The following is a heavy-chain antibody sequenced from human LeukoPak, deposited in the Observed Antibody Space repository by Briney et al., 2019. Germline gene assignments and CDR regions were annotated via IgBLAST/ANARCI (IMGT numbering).Heavy chain of an antibody. CDR2: FDPEDGET. V-gene: IGHV1-24*01. J-gene: IGHJ4*02. CDR1: GYTLTELS. CDR3: ATDFRPLRYFDWLFHPSFDY. Sequence: ASVKASCKVSGYTLTELSMHWVRQAPGKGLEWMGGFDPEDGETIYAQKFQGRVTMTEDTSTDTAYMELSSLRSEDTAVYYCATDFRPLRYFDWLFHPSFDYWGQGTLVTVSS. D-gene: IGHD3-9*01.